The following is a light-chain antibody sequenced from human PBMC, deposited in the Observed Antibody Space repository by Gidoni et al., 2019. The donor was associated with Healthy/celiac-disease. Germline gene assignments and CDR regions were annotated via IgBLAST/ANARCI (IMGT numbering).Light chain of an antibody. V-gene: IGKV3-20*01. CDR1: QSVSSSF. J-gene: IGKJ1*01. CDR3: QQYGNSPLT. Sequence: EIVLTQSTGTLSLSPGERATLSCRTSQSVSSSFLAWYQQKPGQAPRLLIYGASSRATGIPDRFSCSGSGTDFTLTISRLQPEDFAVYYCQQYGNSPLTFGQGTKVEIK. CDR2: GAS.